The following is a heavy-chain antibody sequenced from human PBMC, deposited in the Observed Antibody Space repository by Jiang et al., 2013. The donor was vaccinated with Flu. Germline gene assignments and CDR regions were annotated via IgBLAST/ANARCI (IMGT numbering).Heavy chain of an antibody. J-gene: IGHJ5*02. CDR3: AMKPIVVVTATDL. CDR2: ISGSGGST. CDR1: GFTFSSYA. Sequence: QLLESGGGLVQPGGSLRLSCAASGFTFSSYAMSWVRQAPGKGLEWVSAISGSGGSTYYADSVKGRFTISRDNSKNTLYLQMNSLRAEDTAVYYCAMKPIVVVTATDLWGQGTLVTVSS. D-gene: IGHD2-21*02. V-gene: IGHV3-23*01.